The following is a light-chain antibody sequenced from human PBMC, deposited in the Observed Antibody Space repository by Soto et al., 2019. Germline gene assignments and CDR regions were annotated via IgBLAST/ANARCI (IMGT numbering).Light chain of an antibody. J-gene: IGKJ5*01. CDR1: QDINTY. Sequence: DIQLTQSPSFLSASVGDRVTITCRASQDINTYLAWYQQQPGKAPKLLIFAASTLQNGVPSRFSGSGSGTEFTVTITSLQPEDFANYYCQQRKSYPITFGQGTRLEIK. V-gene: IGKV1-9*01. CDR3: QQRKSYPIT. CDR2: AAS.